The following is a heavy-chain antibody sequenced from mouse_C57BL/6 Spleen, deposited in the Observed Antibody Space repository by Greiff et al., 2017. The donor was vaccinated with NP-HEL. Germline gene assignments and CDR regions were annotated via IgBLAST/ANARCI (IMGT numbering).Heavy chain of an antibody. CDR2: IDPSDSET. CDR3: AREVRHYYAMDY. V-gene: IGHV1-52*01. Sequence: QVQLQQPGAELVRPGSSVKLSCKASGYTFTSYWMHWVKQRPIQGLEWIGNIDPSDSETHYNQKFKDKATLTVDKSSSTAYMQLSSLTSEDSAVYYCAREVRHYYAMDYWGQGTSVTVSS. D-gene: IGHD2-14*01. J-gene: IGHJ4*01. CDR1: GYTFTSYW.